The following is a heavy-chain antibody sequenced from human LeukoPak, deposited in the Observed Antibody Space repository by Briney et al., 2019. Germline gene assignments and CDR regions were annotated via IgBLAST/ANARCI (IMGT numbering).Heavy chain of an antibody. D-gene: IGHD1-7*01. CDR1: GYTFTSYY. Sequence: ASVKVSCKASGYTFTSYYMHWVRQAPGQGLEWMGIINPSGGSTSYAQKFQGRVTMTRDMSTSIVYMELSSLKSEDTAVYYCARGGITGTTFYYYYMDVWGKGTTVTVSS. CDR2: INPSGGST. J-gene: IGHJ6*03. CDR3: ARGGITGTTFYYYYMDV. V-gene: IGHV1-46*01.